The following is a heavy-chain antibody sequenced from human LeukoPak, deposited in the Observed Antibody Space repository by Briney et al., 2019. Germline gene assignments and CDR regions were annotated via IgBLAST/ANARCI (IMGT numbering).Heavy chain of an antibody. Sequence: SETLSLTGTGSGGSIGGFYWSWIRQPPGKGLEWIGNISYSGTTNYNPSLKSRVTISVDTSETQFSLRLSSVTAADTAVYYCARSGVGGTTVDYWGQGILVTVSS. V-gene: IGHV4-59*01. CDR2: ISYSGTT. CDR1: GGSIGGFY. CDR3: ARSGVGGTTVDY. J-gene: IGHJ4*02. D-gene: IGHD2/OR15-2a*01.